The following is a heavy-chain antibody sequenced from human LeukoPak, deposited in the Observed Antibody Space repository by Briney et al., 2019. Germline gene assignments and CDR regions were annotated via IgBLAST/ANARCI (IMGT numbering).Heavy chain of an antibody. CDR1: GFNFSIYT. D-gene: IGHD2-15*01. Sequence: GGSLRHSCAASGFNFSIYTMTWVRQAPGKGLEWVSSISVRSSYLYYADSVRGRFTISRDNAQTSVFLQMNSLRAEDTAVYYCARSDCSAPTCSTYYSHGLDVWGQGTALTVSS. CDR3: ARSDCSAPTCSTYYSHGLDV. CDR2: ISVRSSYL. V-gene: IGHV3-21*01. J-gene: IGHJ6*02.